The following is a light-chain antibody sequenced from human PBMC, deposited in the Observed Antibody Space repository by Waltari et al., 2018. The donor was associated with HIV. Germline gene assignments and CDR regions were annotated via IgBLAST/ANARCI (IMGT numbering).Light chain of an antibody. CDR1: TSDIGDYNY. CDR3: SSYTGITTLLYA. V-gene: IGLV2-14*01. CDR2: GVT. J-gene: IGLJ1*01. Sequence: QSALTQPASVSGSPGQSLTISCTGITSDIGDYNYVSWDPQHSDKAPKLIIYGVTQRPSGVSSRFSGSKSGNTASLTISGLQAEDEADYYCSSYTGITTLLYAFGSGTKVTVL.